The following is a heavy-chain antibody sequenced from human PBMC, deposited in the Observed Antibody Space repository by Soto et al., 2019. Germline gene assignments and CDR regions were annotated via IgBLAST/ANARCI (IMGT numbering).Heavy chain of an antibody. CDR1: GYTFTSYG. V-gene: IGHV1-18*01. CDR3: ARDLTVVPAAIPLWFDP. Sequence: QVQLVQSGAEVKKPGASVKVSCKASGYTFTSYGISWVRQAPGQGLEWMGWISAYNGNTNYAQKLQGRVTMTTDTSTSTAYMELRSLRSDDTAVYYCARDLTVVPAAIPLWFDPWGQGTLVTVSS. CDR2: ISAYNGNT. J-gene: IGHJ5*02. D-gene: IGHD2-2*01.